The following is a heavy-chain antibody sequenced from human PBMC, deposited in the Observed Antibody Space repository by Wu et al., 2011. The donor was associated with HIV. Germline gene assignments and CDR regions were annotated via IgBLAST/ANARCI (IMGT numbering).Heavy chain of an antibody. J-gene: IGHJ6*02. CDR2: INTYNGNT. CDR3: ATAGGYNSGWYYYAMDV. D-gene: IGHD6-19*01. Sequence: QVQLVQSGAEVKKPGASVKVSCKASGYTFTNYGISWARQAPGQGLEWMGWINTYNGNTNYAPKLQGRVTMTTHTSTSTAYMELRSLISDDTAVYFCATAGGYNSGWYYYAMDVWGQGTTVTVSS. V-gene: IGHV1-18*01. CDR1: GYTFTNYG.